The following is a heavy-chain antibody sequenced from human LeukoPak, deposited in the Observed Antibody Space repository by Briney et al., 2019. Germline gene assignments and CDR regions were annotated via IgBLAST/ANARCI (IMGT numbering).Heavy chain of an antibody. CDR1: GGSISSSSYY. J-gene: IGHJ5*02. CDR3: ARPQQQLVSVWFDP. D-gene: IGHD6-13*01. V-gene: IGHV4-39*07. CDR2: IFYSGGT. Sequence: PSETLSLTCTVSGGSISSSSYYWGWIRQPPGKGLEWIGSIFYSGGTYYNPSLESRVSISVDTSKIRFSLKLTSVTAADTAVYYCARPQQQLVSVWFDPWGQGTLVTVSS.